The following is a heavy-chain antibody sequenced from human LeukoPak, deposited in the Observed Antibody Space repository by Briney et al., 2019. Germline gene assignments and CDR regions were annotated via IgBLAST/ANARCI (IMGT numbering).Heavy chain of an antibody. CDR2: ISAYNGNT. D-gene: IGHD2-2*01. CDR1: GYTFTSYG. V-gene: IGHV1-18*01. J-gene: IGHJ4*02. CDR3: ARDERAAYCSSTSCNTAIDY. Sequence: ASVKVSCKASGYTFTSYGISWVRQAPGQGLEWMGWISAYNGNTKYAQKLQGRVTMTTDTSTSTAYMELRSLRSDDTAVYYCARDERAAYCSSTSCNTAIDYWGQGTLVTVSS.